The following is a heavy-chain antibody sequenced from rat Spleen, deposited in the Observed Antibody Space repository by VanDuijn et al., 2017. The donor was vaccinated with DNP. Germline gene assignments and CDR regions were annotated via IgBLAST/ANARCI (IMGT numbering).Heavy chain of an antibody. J-gene: IGHJ4*01. Sequence: EVQLVESGGGLVRPGNSLKLSCAASGFTFSDYAMAWVRQAPKKGLEWVATISYDDYRTYYRDSVKGRFTISRDTAKSTLYLQMDSLRSEDTATYYCARDNYGTYGAMDAWGQGTSVTVSS. CDR3: ARDNYGTYGAMDA. D-gene: IGHD1-3*01. V-gene: IGHV5-17*01. CDR1: GFTFSDYA. CDR2: ISYDDYRT.